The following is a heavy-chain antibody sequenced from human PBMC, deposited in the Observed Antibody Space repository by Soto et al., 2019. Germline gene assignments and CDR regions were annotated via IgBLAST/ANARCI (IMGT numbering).Heavy chain of an antibody. D-gene: IGHD4-17*01. CDR3: ARMNVDSYQFYYAMDV. CDR1: GFSLTTGKMG. CDR2: IFSDNER. J-gene: IGHJ6*02. Sequence: SGPTLVNPTETLTLTCTVSGFSLTTGKMGVSWIRQPPGKALEWLAHIFSDNERSYSTSLQGRLTISKDTSGSQVVLSMTNVDPVDTATYYCARMNVDSYQFYYAMDVWGQGTTVTVSS. V-gene: IGHV2-26*01.